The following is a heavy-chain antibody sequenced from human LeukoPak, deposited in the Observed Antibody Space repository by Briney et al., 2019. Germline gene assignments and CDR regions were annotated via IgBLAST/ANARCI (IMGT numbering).Heavy chain of an antibody. CDR1: GFAFSAFA. V-gene: IGHV3-30-3*01. CDR3: ARDLPPLDY. CDR2: TSYDESNK. Sequence: GGSLRLSCAASGFAFSAFALHWVRQAPGKGLEWVALTSYDESNKRYADSVMGRYTISRDNSKNTLYLQMNSLRVEDTAIYYCARDLPPLDYWGQGTLVTVSS. J-gene: IGHJ4*02.